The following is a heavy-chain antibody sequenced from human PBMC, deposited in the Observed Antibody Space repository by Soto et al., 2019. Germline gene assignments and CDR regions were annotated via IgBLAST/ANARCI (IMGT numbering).Heavy chain of an antibody. CDR2: ISSNGGST. D-gene: IGHD3-10*01. Sequence: GGSLRLSCSASGFTFSSYAMHWVRQAPGKGLEYVSAISSNGGSTYYADSVKGRFTISRDNSKNTLYLQMSSLRAEETAVYYCVKDALLWFGELKYNWFDPWGQGTLVTVSS. CDR1: GFTFSSYA. V-gene: IGHV3-64D*08. J-gene: IGHJ5*02. CDR3: VKDALLWFGELKYNWFDP.